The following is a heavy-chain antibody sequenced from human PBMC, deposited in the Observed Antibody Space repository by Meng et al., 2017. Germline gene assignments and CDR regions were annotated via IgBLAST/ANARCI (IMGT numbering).Heavy chain of an antibody. CDR1: GGTFSSYA. Sequence: QVQLVQSGAEVKKPGSSVKVSCKASGGTFSSYASSWVRQAPGQGLEWMGGIIPIFGTANYAQKFQGRVTITADESTSTAYMELSSLRSEDTAVYYCARDYGDYAWIAKRWFDPWGQGTLVTVSS. CDR3: ARDYGDYAWIAKRWFDP. CDR2: IIPIFGTA. D-gene: IGHD4-17*01. V-gene: IGHV1-69*01. J-gene: IGHJ5*02.